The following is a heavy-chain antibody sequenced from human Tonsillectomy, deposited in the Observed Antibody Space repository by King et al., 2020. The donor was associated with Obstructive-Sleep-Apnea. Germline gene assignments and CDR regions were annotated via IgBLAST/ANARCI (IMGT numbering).Heavy chain of an antibody. Sequence: QPVQSGAEVKKPGASVKVSCKASGYTFTSYDVNWVRQATGQGLEWMGWMNPNSGNTGYEQKFQGRVTMTRNTSISTAYMELSSLRTEDTAVYYCARVGRYGDYFDYWGQGTLVTVSS. CDR3: ARVGRYGDYFDY. V-gene: IGHV1-8*01. CDR2: MNPNSGNT. CDR1: GYTFTSYD. J-gene: IGHJ4*02. D-gene: IGHD4-17*01.